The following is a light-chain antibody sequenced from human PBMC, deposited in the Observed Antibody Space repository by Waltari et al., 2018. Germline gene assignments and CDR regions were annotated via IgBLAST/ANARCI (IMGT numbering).Light chain of an antibody. CDR2: DCR. V-gene: IGLV2-14*03. CDR3: SSYTTSSTWV. Sequence: QSALTQAASVSGSPGQTITISCSGSMNDIGSYDFVSWFRQHPGKAPTLLLYDCRNRPWGSSNRFAGSKSGYTASLTISGLQAEDEADYYCSSYTTSSTWVFGGGTRVTVL. J-gene: IGLJ3*02. CDR1: MNDIGSYDF.